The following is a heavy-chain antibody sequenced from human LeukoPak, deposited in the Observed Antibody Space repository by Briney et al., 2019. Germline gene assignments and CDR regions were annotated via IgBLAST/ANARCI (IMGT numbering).Heavy chain of an antibody. V-gene: IGHV3-33*01. CDR2: IWSDGSNK. D-gene: IGHD6-19*01. CDR1: GFTFSSYG. J-gene: IGHJ4*02. Sequence: ARSRRLSCAASGFTFSSYGMHWVRQAPGKGLEWVAVIWSDGSNKYYADSVKGRFTISRDNPTNTLYLQMNSLRAEDTAVYYCARASGSGWQFDYWGQGTLVTVSS. CDR3: ARASGSGWQFDY.